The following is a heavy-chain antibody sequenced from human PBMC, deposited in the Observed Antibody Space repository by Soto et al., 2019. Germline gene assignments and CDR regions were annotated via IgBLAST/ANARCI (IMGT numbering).Heavy chain of an antibody. V-gene: IGHV1-69*10. Sequence: ASVKVSCKASGGTFSSYAISWVRQAPGQELEWMGGIIPILGIANYAQKFQGRVTITADKSTSTAYMELSSLRSKDTAVYYCARVVAMGGSYYFDYWGQGTLVTVSS. CDR1: GGTFSSYA. D-gene: IGHD1-26*01. J-gene: IGHJ4*02. CDR3: ARVVAMGGSYYFDY. CDR2: IIPILGIA.